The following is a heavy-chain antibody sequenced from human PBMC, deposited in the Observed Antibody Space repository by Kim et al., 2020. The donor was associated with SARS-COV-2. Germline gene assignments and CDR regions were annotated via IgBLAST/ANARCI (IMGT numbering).Heavy chain of an antibody. V-gene: IGHV5-51*01. Sequence: GESLKISCKGSGYSFTSYWIGWVRQMPGKGLEWMGIIYPGDSDTRYSPSFQGQVTISADKSISTAYLQWSSLKASDTAMYYCARHHKGVAYDYVWGSYRWGLFDPWGQGTLVTVSS. CDR2: IYPGDSDT. D-gene: IGHD3-16*02. J-gene: IGHJ5*02. CDR1: GYSFTSYW. CDR3: ARHHKGVAYDYVWGSYRWGLFDP.